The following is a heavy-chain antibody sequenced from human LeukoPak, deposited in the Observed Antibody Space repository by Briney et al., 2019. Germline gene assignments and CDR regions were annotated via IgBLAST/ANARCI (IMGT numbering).Heavy chain of an antibody. CDR3: ARHSGSSWYSFGY. J-gene: IGHJ4*02. D-gene: IGHD6-13*01. V-gene: IGHV4-34*01. CDR2: INHSGST. Sequence: SETLSLTCAVYGGSFSGYYWSWIRQPPGKGLEWIGEINHSGSTNYNSSLKSRVTISVDTSKNQFSLKLSSVTAADTAVYYCARHSGSSWYSFGYWGQGTLVTVSS. CDR1: GGSFSGYY.